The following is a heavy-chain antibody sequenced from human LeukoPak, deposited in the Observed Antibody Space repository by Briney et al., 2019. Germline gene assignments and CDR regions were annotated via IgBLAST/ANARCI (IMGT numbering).Heavy chain of an antibody. Sequence: PSETLSLTCTVSGGSISSGTYYWSWIRQPAGKGLEWIGRIYTSGSTNYNPSLKSRVTISVDTSKNQFSLKLSSVTAADTAVYYCARGASWGSSWYFAYWGQGTLVTVSS. D-gene: IGHD6-13*01. CDR3: ARGASWGSSWYFAY. V-gene: IGHV4-61*02. CDR1: GGSISSGTYY. CDR2: IYTSGST. J-gene: IGHJ4*02.